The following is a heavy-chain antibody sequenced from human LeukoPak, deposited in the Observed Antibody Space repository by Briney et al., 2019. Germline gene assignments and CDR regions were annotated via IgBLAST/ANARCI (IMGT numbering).Heavy chain of an antibody. CDR2: IFSGGTSM. J-gene: IGHJ6*03. Sequence: GGSLRLSCAASAFTFNTYSMNWVRQAPGKGLEWVSSIFSGGTSMYYADSVKGRFTISRDNAKDSLYLQMDSLRVEDTAVYYCARKGYCSGSNCYSDYFFYMDVWGKGTTVTVSS. CDR3: ARKGYCSGSNCYSDYFFYMDV. CDR1: AFTFNTYS. D-gene: IGHD2-15*01. V-gene: IGHV3-21*01.